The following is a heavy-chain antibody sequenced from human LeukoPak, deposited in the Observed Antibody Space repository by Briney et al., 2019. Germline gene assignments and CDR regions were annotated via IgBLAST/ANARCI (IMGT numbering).Heavy chain of an antibody. V-gene: IGHV3-23*01. D-gene: IGHD3-22*01. J-gene: IGHJ4*02. CDR1: GFTLSSSA. Sequence: PGGSLRLSCAASGFTLSSSAMSWVRQAPGKGLEWVSAISNNGGYTYYADSVQGRFTISRDNSKNTLYLQMNSLRADDTAVYFCAYLDSSGYYYGRLRYWGQGTPVAVSS. CDR2: ISNNGGYT. CDR3: AYLDSSGYYYGRLRY.